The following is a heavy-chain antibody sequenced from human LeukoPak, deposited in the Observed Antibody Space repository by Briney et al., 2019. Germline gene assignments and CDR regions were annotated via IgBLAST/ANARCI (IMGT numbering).Heavy chain of an antibody. CDR1: GYSISSGYY. D-gene: IGHD3-10*01. V-gene: IGHV4-38-2*02. Sequence: SETLSLTCTVSGYSISSGYYWGWLRQPPGKGLEWIGSIYHSGSTYDNPSLKSRVTISVDTSKNHFSLNLSSVTAADTAMYYCARGAYYGSGSYDLFDYWGQGTLVTVSS. J-gene: IGHJ4*02. CDR3: ARGAYYGSGSYDLFDY. CDR2: IYHSGST.